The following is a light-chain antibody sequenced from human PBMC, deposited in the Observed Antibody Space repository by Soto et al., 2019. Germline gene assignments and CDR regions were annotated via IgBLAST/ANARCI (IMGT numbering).Light chain of an antibody. Sequence: EIVLTQSPGTLSLSPGERATLSCRASQSVSSSYLALYQQKPGQAPRLLIYGASSRATGITDRFSGSGSGTDFTLTISRLEPEDFAVYYWQQGSTFGQGTKLEIK. V-gene: IGKV3-20*01. CDR3: QQGST. CDR2: GAS. J-gene: IGKJ2*01. CDR1: QSVSSSY.